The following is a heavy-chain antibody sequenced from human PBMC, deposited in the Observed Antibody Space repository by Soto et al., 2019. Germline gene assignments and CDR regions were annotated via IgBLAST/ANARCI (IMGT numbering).Heavy chain of an antibody. J-gene: IGHJ3*01. V-gene: IGHV1-8*01. D-gene: IGHD2-21*02. CDR2: VNPNSGDT. CDR1: GSSITSYD. Sequence: QVQLVQSGAEVKKPGASVKVSCKASGSSITSYDMNWVRQAPGQGLEWMGWVNPNSGDTDYAQKFQDRVTMTTDTSIRTAYRELSSLRSEDTAVYYCARVSFLAPVTGAEIFDFWGQGTMVTVSS. CDR3: ARVSFLAPVTGAEIFDF.